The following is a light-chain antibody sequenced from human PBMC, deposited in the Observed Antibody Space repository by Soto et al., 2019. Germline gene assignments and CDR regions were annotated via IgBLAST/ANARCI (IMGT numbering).Light chain of an antibody. Sequence: EIQMTQSPSSLSASVGDRVTITCRASQGISHYLAWYQQKPGKPPTLLIHGASTLQSGVPTRFSGRGSGTDFTLTISSLQPEDVAVYYCQRYNSAPRTFGQGTKVEI. CDR3: QRYNSAPRT. V-gene: IGKV1-27*01. CDR2: GAS. CDR1: QGISHY. J-gene: IGKJ1*01.